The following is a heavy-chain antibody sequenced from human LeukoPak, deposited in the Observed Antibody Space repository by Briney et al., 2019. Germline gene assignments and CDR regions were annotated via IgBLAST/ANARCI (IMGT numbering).Heavy chain of an antibody. D-gene: IGHD5-24*01. V-gene: IGHV3-30*02. Sequence: PGGSLRLSCAASGFTFSSYGMHWVRQAPGKGLEWVAFIRYDGSNKYYADSVKGRFTISRDNSKNTLYLQMNSLRAEDTAVYYCAKDYRWLQFPDAFDIWGQGTMVTVSS. J-gene: IGHJ3*02. CDR3: AKDYRWLQFPDAFDI. CDR2: IRYDGSNK. CDR1: GFTFSSYG.